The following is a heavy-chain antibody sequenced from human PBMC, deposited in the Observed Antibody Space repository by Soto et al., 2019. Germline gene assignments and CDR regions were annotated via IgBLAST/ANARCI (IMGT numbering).Heavy chain of an antibody. CDR3: ARHGYSSAWPGVYYFDY. CDR2: IYYSGST. J-gene: IGHJ4*02. Sequence: ASETLSLTCTGSGGSINSYYWSWIRQPPGKGLEWIGYIYYSGSTNYNPSLKSRVTISVDTSKNQFSLKLRSVTAADTAVYYCARHGYSSAWPGVYYFDYWGQGTLVTVSS. CDR1: GGSINSYY. D-gene: IGHD6-19*01. V-gene: IGHV4-59*08.